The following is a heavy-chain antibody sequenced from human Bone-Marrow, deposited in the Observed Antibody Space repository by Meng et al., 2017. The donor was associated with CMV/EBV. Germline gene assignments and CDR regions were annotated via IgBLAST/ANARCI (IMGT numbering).Heavy chain of an antibody. Sequence: SETLSLTCTVSGYSISSGYYWGWIRQPPGKGLEWIGSIYHSGSTYYNPSLKSRVTISVDTSKKQFSLNPSSVTAADTAVYYIAIEPEWELREGTTGASDYWGQGTLATVSS. CDR1: GYSISSGYY. CDR3: AIEPEWELREGTTGASDY. D-gene: IGHD1-26*01. V-gene: IGHV4-38-2*02. J-gene: IGHJ4*02. CDR2: IYHSGST.